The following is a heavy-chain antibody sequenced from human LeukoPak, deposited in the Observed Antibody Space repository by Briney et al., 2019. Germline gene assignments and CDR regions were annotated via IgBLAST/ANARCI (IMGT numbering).Heavy chain of an antibody. CDR3: ARGQRSSGYWFDP. V-gene: IGHV1-8*01. CDR2: MNPNSANT. D-gene: IGHD3-22*01. J-gene: IGHJ5*02. Sequence: ASVKVSRKASGYTFSNHDINWVRQATGQGLEWMGWMNPNSANTGYAQKFQGRVTMTRDTSINTAYMELSSLRSDDTAVYYCARGQRSSGYWFDPWGQGTLVIVSS. CDR1: GYTFSNHD.